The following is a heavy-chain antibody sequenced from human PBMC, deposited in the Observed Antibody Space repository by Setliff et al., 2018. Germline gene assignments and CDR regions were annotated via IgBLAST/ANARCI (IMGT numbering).Heavy chain of an antibody. D-gene: IGHD6-13*01. CDR1: SYSISRGYY. Sequence: PSETLSLTCAVSSYSISRGYYWGWIRQPPGKGLEWIGSLYYSGSTYYNPSLKSRVTISVDTSKNQFSLKLSSVTAADTAVYYCARQQQLVIGSTAYYYYGMDVWGQGTTVTVSS. J-gene: IGHJ6*02. CDR2: LYYSGST. V-gene: IGHV4-38-2*01. CDR3: ARQQQLVIGSTAYYYYGMDV.